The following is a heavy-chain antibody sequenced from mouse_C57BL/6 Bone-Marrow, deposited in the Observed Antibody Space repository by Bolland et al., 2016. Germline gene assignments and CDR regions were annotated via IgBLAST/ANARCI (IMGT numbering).Heavy chain of an antibody. Sequence: GSTYYPDTMERRFIISRDNTKKTLYLQMSSLRSEDTALYYCAGHLGPFAYWGQGTLV. V-gene: IGHV5-2*01. CDR2: GST. CDR3: AGHLGPFAY. J-gene: IGHJ3*01.